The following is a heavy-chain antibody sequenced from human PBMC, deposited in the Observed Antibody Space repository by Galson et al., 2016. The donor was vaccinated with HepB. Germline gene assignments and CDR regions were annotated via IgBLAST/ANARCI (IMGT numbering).Heavy chain of an antibody. CDR2: IWYGGSKK. Sequence: SLRLSCAASGFTFSSYAMQWVRQAPGKGLEWVAVIWYGGSKKYYADSVKGRFTISRDNSKNTLDLQMNNLRAEDTAVYYCARDRVPPVTDFDYWGQGILVTVSS. V-gene: IGHV3-33*01. J-gene: IGHJ4*02. CDR3: ARDRVPPVTDFDY. CDR1: GFTFSSYA. D-gene: IGHD4-17*01.